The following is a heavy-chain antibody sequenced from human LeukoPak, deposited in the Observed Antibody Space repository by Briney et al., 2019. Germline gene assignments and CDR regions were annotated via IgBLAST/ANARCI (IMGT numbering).Heavy chain of an antibody. D-gene: IGHD3-22*01. CDR3: VKDPTYSYDSSGYYYTPNYFDY. CDR1: GFTFSSYA. V-gene: IGHV3-23*01. CDR2: ISSSDGST. J-gene: IGHJ4*02. Sequence: PGGSLRLPCAASGFTFSSYAMSWVRQAPGKGLEWVSAISSSDGSTYYADSVKGRFTISRDNSKNTLYLQMNSLRAEDTAVYYCVKDPTYSYDSSGYYYTPNYFDYWGQGTLVTVSS.